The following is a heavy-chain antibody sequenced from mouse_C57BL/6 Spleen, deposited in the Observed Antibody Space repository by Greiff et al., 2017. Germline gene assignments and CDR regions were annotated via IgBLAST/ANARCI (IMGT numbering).Heavy chain of an antibody. V-gene: IGHV5-6*01. D-gene: IGHD2-3*01. CDR2: ISSGGSYT. CDR3: ARQYDGYYRAMDY. J-gene: IGHJ4*01. Sequence: EVKVVESGGDLVKPGGSLKLSCAASGFTFSSYGMSWVRQTPDKRLEWVATISSGGSYTYYPDSVKGRFTISRDNAKNTLYLQMSSLKSEDTAMYYCARQYDGYYRAMDYWGQGTSVTVSS. CDR1: GFTFSSYG.